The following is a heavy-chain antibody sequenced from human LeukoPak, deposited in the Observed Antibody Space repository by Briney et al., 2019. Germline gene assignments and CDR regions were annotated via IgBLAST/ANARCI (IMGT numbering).Heavy chain of an antibody. Sequence: ASVKVSCKASGYTFIRYGLSWVRQAPGQGVEWMGWISAYNGNRNYAQKLQGRGTMTTDTSTSTAYMELRSLRSDDTAVYYCARRSGVWFDPWGQGTLVTVSS. CDR1: GYTFIRYG. J-gene: IGHJ5*02. CDR2: ISAYNGNR. V-gene: IGHV1-18*04. CDR3: ARRSGVWFDP.